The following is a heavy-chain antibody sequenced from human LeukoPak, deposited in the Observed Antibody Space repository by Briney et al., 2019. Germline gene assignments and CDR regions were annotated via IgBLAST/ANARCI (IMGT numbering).Heavy chain of an antibody. D-gene: IGHD3-10*01. Sequence: ASVKVSCKASGYTFTGYYVHWVRQAPGQGLEWMGWINPNNGGTDYAQKFQGRVTMTRDTSISTAYMELSRLRSDDTAVYYCARGRITMVRGVPNWFDPWGQGTLVTVSS. CDR3: ARGRITMVRGVPNWFDP. CDR2: INPNNGGT. V-gene: IGHV1-2*02. CDR1: GYTFTGYY. J-gene: IGHJ5*02.